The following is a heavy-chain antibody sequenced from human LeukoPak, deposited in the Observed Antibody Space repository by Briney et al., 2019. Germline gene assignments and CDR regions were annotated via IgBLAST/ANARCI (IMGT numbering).Heavy chain of an antibody. D-gene: IGHD3-3*01. CDR2: INHGGST. Sequence: SETLSLTCAVYGGSFSGYYWSWIRQPPGKGLEWIGEINHGGSTNYNPSLKSRVTISVDTSKNQFSLKLSSVTAADTAVYYCARVRDTIFGVPRYFQHWGQGTLVTVSS. CDR1: GGSFSGYY. CDR3: ARVRDTIFGVPRYFQH. J-gene: IGHJ1*01. V-gene: IGHV4-34*01.